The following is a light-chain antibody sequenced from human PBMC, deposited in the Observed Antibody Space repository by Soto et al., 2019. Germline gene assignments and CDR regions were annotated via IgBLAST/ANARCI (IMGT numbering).Light chain of an antibody. CDR3: AAWDDSLNGVV. CDR1: SSNIGSNT. CDR2: SNN. V-gene: IGLV1-44*01. Sequence: QSVLTQPPSASXXPGQRVTISCSGSSSNIGSNTVNWYQQLPGTAPKLLIYSNNQRPSGVPDRFSGSKSGTSASLAISGLQSEDEADYYCAAWDDSLNGVVFGGGTKLTVL. J-gene: IGLJ2*01.